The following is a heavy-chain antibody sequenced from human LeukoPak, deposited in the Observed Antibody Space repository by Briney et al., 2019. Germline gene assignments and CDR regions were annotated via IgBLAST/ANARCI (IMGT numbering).Heavy chain of an antibody. CDR1: GGSMSSYY. Sequence: SETLSLTCTVSGGSMSSYYWSFIRQPAGKGLEWIGRIHTSWTTYYNPSLKSRVTISVDTSKNQFSLKLSSVTAADTAVYYCARWVAAAGGEYFQHWGQGTLVTVSS. D-gene: IGHD6-13*01. J-gene: IGHJ1*01. CDR3: ARWVAAAGGEYFQH. CDR2: IHTSWTT. V-gene: IGHV4-4*07.